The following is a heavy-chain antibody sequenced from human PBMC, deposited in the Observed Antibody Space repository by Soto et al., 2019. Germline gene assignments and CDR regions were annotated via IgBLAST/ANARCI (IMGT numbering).Heavy chain of an antibody. CDR3: ARDYYDFWSGYYKYYYYGMDV. CDR2: ISYDGSNK. D-gene: IGHD3-3*01. J-gene: IGHJ6*02. Sequence: VQLVESGGGLVQPGRSLRLSCAASGFTFSSYAMHWVRQAPGKGLEWVAVISYDGSNKYYADSVKGRFTISRDNSKNTLYLQMNSLRAEDTAVYYCARDYYDFWSGYYKYYYYGMDVWGQGTTVTVSS. V-gene: IGHV3-30-3*01. CDR1: GFTFSSYA.